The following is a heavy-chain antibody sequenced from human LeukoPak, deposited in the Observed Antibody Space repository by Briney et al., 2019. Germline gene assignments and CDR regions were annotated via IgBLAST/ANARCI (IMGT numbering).Heavy chain of an antibody. J-gene: IGHJ1*01. V-gene: IGHV3-23*01. CDR3: AKEESAGIPYAEYFQH. D-gene: IGHD6-13*01. CDR2: ISGSGGST. Sequence: SGGSLRLSCAASGFTFSSYAMSWVRQAPGKGLEWVSAISGSGGSTYYADSVKGRFTISRDNSKNTLYLQMNSLRAEDTAVYYCAKEESAGIPYAEYFQHWGQGTLVTVSP. CDR1: GFTFSSYA.